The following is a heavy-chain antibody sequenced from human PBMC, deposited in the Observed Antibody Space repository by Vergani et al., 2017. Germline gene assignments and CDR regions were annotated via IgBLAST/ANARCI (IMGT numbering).Heavy chain of an antibody. CDR2: IYPGDSDT. D-gene: IGHD3-10*01. Sequence: EVQLVQSGAEVKKPGESLKISCKGSGYSFTSYWIGWVRQMPGKGLEWMGSIYPGDSDTRYSPSFQGQVTISADKSIITAYLQWSSLKASDTAMYYCAANYYGSGSSESPLDYWGQGTLVTVSS. J-gene: IGHJ4*02. CDR1: GYSFTSYW. V-gene: IGHV5-51*01. CDR3: AANYYGSGSSESPLDY.